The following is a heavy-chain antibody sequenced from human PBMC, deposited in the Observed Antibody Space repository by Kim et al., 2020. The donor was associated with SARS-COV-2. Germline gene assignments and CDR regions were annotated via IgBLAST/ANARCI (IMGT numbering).Heavy chain of an antibody. Sequence: GGSLRLSCAASGFTFSNAWMSWVRQAPGKGLEWVGRIKSKTDGGTTDYAAPVKGRFTISRDDSKNTLYLQMNSLKTEDTAVYYCTTDLGQDVDIVATIPDYWGQGTLVTVSS. CDR3: TTDLGQDVDIVATIPDY. V-gene: IGHV3-15*01. D-gene: IGHD5-12*01. J-gene: IGHJ4*02. CDR1: GFTFSNAW. CDR2: IKSKTDGGTT.